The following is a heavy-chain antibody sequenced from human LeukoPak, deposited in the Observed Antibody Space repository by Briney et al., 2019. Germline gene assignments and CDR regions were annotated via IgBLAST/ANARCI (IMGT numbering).Heavy chain of an antibody. CDR1: GGSISSGDYY. J-gene: IGHJ3*02. CDR3: ARNHGVADAFDI. D-gene: IGHD1-14*01. CDR2: IYYSGST. Sequence: PSETLSLTCTVSGGSISSGDYYWSWIRQPPGKGLEWIGYIYYSGSTYYNPSLKSRVTISVDTSKNQFSLKLSSVTAADTAVYYCARNHGVADAFDIWGQGTMVTVSS. V-gene: IGHV4-30-4*01.